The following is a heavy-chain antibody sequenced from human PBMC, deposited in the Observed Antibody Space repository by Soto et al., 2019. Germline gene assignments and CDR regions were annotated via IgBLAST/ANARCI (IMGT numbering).Heavy chain of an antibody. Sequence: QVQLVQSGAEVKKPGSSVKVSCKASGGTFSNYDISWVRQAAGQRLEWMGGIIPISGTANYAQKFQGRVTITAGESTSTAYMELSSLRSEDTAVYYCARSQGSSTSLEIYYYYYYGMDVWGQGTTVTVSS. D-gene: IGHD2-2*01. CDR1: GGTFSNYD. CDR2: IIPISGTA. J-gene: IGHJ6*02. CDR3: ARSQGSSTSLEIYYYYYYGMDV. V-gene: IGHV1-69*01.